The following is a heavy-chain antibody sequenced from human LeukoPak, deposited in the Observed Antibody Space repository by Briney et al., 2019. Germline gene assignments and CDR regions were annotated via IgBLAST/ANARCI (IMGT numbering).Heavy chain of an antibody. CDR3: ARDMITFGGVIVKGPKGFDY. CDR2: IWYDGSNK. Sequence: GGSLRLSCEVSGFRLTTYGTHWVRQAPGKGLEWVAVIWYDGSNKYYADSVKGRFTISRDNSKNTLYLQMNSLRAEDTAVYYCARDMITFGGVIVKGPKGFDYWGQGTLVTVSS. V-gene: IGHV3-33*01. CDR1: GFRLTTYG. J-gene: IGHJ4*02. D-gene: IGHD3-16*02.